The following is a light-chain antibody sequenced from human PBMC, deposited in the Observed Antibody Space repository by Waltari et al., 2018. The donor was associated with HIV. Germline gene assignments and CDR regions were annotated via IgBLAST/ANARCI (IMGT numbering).Light chain of an antibody. CDR2: ETS. CDR1: QGIAGY. Sequence: DTQLTQSPPSLSASVGDRVTITCRASQGIAGYLAWYQQKPGKPPNLLIYETSTLQNGVPSRFSGSGSGTEFTLTISSLQPEDFTTYYCQQLNTYPPTFGGGTKVEIK. V-gene: IGKV1-9*01. J-gene: IGKJ4*01. CDR3: QQLNTYPPT.